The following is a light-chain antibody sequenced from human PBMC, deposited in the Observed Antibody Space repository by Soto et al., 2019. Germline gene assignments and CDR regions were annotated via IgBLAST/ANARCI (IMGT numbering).Light chain of an antibody. CDR1: QSVSTS. CDR2: DAS. V-gene: IGKV3-11*01. CDR3: QVRDVWPS. J-gene: IGKJ1*01. Sequence: IVLTQSPVTLALSPGERAVLSCRARQSVSTSLAWYQHKPGQAPRLFIYDASKRAPGVPARFSGSGSGTDFTLTISSLEPEDFAVYYCQVRDVWPSFGQGTKVEIQ.